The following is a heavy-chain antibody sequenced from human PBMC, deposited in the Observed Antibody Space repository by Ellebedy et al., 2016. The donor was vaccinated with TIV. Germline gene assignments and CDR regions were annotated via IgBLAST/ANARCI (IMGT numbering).Heavy chain of an antibody. D-gene: IGHD3-9*01. CDR2: ISYDGTTA. Sequence: GESLKISCAASGFTFSHYAMHWVRQAPGKGLEWVALISYDGTTAHIADSLKGRFTISRDNSKNSAYLQMNSLRAEDTAIYYCVRDAPVLRYFDWQMKDDYWGQGTLVTVSS. CDR3: VRDAPVLRYFDWQMKDDY. CDR1: GFTFSHYA. V-gene: IGHV3-33*05. J-gene: IGHJ4*02.